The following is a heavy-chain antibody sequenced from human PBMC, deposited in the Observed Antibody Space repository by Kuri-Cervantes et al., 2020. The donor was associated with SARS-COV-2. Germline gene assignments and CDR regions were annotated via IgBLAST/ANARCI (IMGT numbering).Heavy chain of an antibody. D-gene: IGHD2-15*01. Sequence: GGSLRLSCAASGFTFSNYAMSWVRQAPGKGLEWVSVFYRGGSGTQYADSVKGRFTISRDNAKNTLYLQMNSLRAEDTAVYYCARGAVYCSGGSCYAFDYWGQGTLVTVSS. J-gene: IGHJ4*02. CDR2: FYRGGSGT. V-gene: IGHV3-23*03. CDR1: GFTFSNYA. CDR3: ARGAVYCSGGSCYAFDY.